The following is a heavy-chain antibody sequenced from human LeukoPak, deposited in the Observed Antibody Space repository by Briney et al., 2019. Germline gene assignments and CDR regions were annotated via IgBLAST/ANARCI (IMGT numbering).Heavy chain of an antibody. CDR3: ARGGASAAARRFDP. Sequence: ASVKVSCKASGYTLTRYYMHWVRQAAGQGLEWMGWMNPNSGNTGYAQKFQGRVTITSSTSTSTAFMELGSLTSEDTAVYYCARGGASAAARRFDPWGQGTLVTVSS. CDR2: MNPNSGNT. D-gene: IGHD6-13*01. V-gene: IGHV1-8*01. J-gene: IGHJ5*02. CDR1: GYTLTRYY.